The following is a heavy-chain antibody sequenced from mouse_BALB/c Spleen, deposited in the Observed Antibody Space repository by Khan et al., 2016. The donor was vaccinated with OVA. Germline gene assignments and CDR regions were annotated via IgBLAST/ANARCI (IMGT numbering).Heavy chain of an antibody. D-gene: IGHD1-1*02. CDR3: ARLVPGFSY. CDR2: ISYRGST. J-gene: IGHJ3*01. Sequence: EVQLVESGPGLVKPSQSLSLTCTVTGYSITTDYAWNWIRQFPGNKLEWMGYISYRGSTSYNPSLKSRISITRDTSKNQFFLQLNSVTTEDTATFYCARLVPGFSYWGQGTLVTVSA. V-gene: IGHV3-2*02. CDR1: GYSITTDYA.